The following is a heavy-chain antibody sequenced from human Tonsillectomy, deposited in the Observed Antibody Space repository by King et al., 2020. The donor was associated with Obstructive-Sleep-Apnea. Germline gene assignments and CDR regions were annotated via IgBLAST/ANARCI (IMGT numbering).Heavy chain of an antibody. CDR3: VKYYYDSSHWYFDL. Sequence: QLVQSGSELKKPGASVKVSCKASGYTFTSYAMNWVRQAPGQGLEWMGWINTNTGDPTYAQGFTGRFVFSLDTSVSTAYLQISSLKAEDTAVYYCVKYYYDSSHWYFDLWGRGTLVTVSS. J-gene: IGHJ2*01. CDR1: GYTFTSYA. CDR2: INTNTGDP. D-gene: IGHD3-22*01. V-gene: IGHV7-4-1*02.